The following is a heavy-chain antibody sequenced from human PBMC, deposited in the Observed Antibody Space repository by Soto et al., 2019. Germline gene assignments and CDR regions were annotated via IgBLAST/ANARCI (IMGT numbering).Heavy chain of an antibody. CDR1: GGSISSSSYY. Sequence: SETLSLTCTVSGGSISSSSYYWGWIRQPPGKGLEWIGSIYYSGSTYYNPSLKSRVTISVDTSKNQFSLKLSSVTAADTAVYYCARQGLHYDFWSGYYSWFDPWGQGTLVTVSS. CDR2: IYYSGST. CDR3: ARQGLHYDFWSGYYSWFDP. D-gene: IGHD3-3*01. V-gene: IGHV4-39*01. J-gene: IGHJ5*02.